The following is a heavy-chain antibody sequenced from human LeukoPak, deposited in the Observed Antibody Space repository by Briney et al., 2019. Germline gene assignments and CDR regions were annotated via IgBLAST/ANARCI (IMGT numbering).Heavy chain of an antibody. CDR3: AELGITMIGGV. D-gene: IGHD3-10*02. J-gene: IGHJ6*04. V-gene: IGHV3-48*03. Sequence: GGSPSLSCAASGFTFSSYEMNWVRQAPGKGLEWVSYISSSGSTIYYADSVKGRFTISRDNAKNSLYLQMNSLRAEDTAVYYCAELGITMIGGVWGKGTTVTISS. CDR2: ISSSGSTI. CDR1: GFTFSSYE.